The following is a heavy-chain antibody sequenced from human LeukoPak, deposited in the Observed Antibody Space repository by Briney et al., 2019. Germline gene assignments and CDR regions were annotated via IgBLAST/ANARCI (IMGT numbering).Heavy chain of an antibody. Sequence: SETLSLTCTVSGGSISSYYWSWIRQPPGKGLEWTGYIYYSGSTNYNPSLKSRVTISVDTSKNQFSLKLSSVTAADTAVYYCARHVWLQPFDYWGQGTLVTVPS. CDR3: ARHVWLQPFDY. CDR2: IYYSGST. D-gene: IGHD3-9*01. CDR1: GGSISSYY. J-gene: IGHJ4*02. V-gene: IGHV4-59*08.